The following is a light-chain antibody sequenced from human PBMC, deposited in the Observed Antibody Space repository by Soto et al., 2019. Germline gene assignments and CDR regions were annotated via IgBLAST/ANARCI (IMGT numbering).Light chain of an antibody. CDR1: GSDVGGYKY. CDR2: EVS. Sequence: QSALTQPASVSGSPGQSITIACTGTGSDVGGYKYVSWYQQHPGKAPKLMIYEVSNRPSGVSNRFSGSKSGNTASLTISGLQAEDEADYYCSSYSSSSTLVFGTGTKVTVL. V-gene: IGLV2-14*01. J-gene: IGLJ1*01. CDR3: SSYSSSSTLV.